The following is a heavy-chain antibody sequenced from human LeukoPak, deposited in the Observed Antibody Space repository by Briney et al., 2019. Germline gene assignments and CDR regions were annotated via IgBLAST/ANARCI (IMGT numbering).Heavy chain of an antibody. V-gene: IGHV3-11*04. Sequence: GSLRLSCAASGFTFSDYYMSWIRQAPGKGLEWVSYISSSGSTIYYADSVKGRFTISRDNAKNTLYLQMNSLRAEDTAVYYCAREGPDGDIAAAGATDYWGQGTLVTVSS. CDR2: ISSSGSTI. J-gene: IGHJ4*02. CDR3: AREGPDGDIAAAGATDY. CDR1: GFTFSDYY. D-gene: IGHD6-13*01.